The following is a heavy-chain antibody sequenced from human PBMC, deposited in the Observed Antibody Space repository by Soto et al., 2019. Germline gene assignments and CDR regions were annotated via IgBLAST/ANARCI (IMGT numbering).Heavy chain of an antibody. CDR2: IYHSGST. CDR3: ARDRGVHCSSTSCYGVWFDP. CDR1: GGSISSGGYS. D-gene: IGHD2-2*01. Sequence: PSETLSLTCAVSGGSISSGGYSWSWIRQPPGKGLEWIGYIYHSGSTYYNPSLKSRVTISVDRSKNQFSLKLSTVTAADTAVYYCARDRGVHCSSTSCYGVWFDPWGQGTLVTVYS. V-gene: IGHV4-30-2*01. J-gene: IGHJ5*02.